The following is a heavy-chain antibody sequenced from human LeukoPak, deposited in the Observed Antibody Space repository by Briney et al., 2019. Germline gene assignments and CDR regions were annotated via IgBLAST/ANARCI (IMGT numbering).Heavy chain of an antibody. J-gene: IGHJ4*02. CDR2: ISSSSSYI. CDR1: GFTFSSYS. CDR3: ARDGVAELMSALDY. V-gene: IGHV3-21*06. D-gene: IGHD1-26*01. Sequence: GGSLRLSCAASGFTFSSYSMNWVRQAPGKGLEWVSSISSSSSYIYYADSVKGRFTISRDNAENSLYLQMNSLRAEDTAVYYCARDGVAELMSALDYWGQGILVTVSS.